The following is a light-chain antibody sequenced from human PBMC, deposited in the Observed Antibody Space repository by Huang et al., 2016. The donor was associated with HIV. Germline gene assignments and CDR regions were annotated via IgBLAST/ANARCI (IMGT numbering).Light chain of an antibody. V-gene: IGKV1-17*03. J-gene: IGKJ5*01. CDR3: LQHLSYPPA. CDR2: AAS. Sequence: DIQMTQSPFAMSASVGDRVNITCRANQDINNYLLWFQQKPGKVPKRLIYAASNLPSGVPSRFSGSESGTEFTLTISNLQPEDFATYYCLQHLSYPPAFGQGTRLEIK. CDR1: QDINNY.